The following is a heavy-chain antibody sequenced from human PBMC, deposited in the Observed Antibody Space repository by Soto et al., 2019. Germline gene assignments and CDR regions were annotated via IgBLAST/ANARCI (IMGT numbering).Heavy chain of an antibody. V-gene: IGHV3-9*01. CDR2: ISWNSGSI. Sequence: GGSLRLSCAASGFTFDDYAMHWVRQALGKGLEWVSGISWNSGSIGYADSVKGRFTISRDNAKNSLYLQMNSLRAEDSALYYCAKDGIAAVSSYFDYWGQGTLVNVSS. CDR1: GFTFDDYA. J-gene: IGHJ4*02. D-gene: IGHD6-13*01. CDR3: AKDGIAAVSSYFDY.